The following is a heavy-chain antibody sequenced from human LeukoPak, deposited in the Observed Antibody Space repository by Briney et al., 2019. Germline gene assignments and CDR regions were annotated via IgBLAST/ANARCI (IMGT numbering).Heavy chain of an antibody. D-gene: IGHD2-15*01. J-gene: IGHJ3*02. Sequence: PSETLSLTCTVSGGSISSSSYYWGWIRQPPGKGLEWIGSIYYSGSTYYNPSLKSRVTISVDTSKNQFSLKLSSVTAADTAVYYCARASESTPDAFDIWGQGTMVTVSS. CDR1: GGSISSSSYY. V-gene: IGHV4-39*07. CDR2: IYYSGST. CDR3: ARASESTPDAFDI.